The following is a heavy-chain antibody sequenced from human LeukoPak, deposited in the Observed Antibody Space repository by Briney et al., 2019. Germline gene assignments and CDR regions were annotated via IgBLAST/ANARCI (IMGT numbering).Heavy chain of an antibody. CDR3: AKDRGYSYGYYFDY. V-gene: IGHV3-43D*03. Sequence: GGSLRLSCAASGFTFDNYAMQWVREAPGRGLEWVSLISWDGGSTYYADSVKGRFTISRDNSKNSLYLQMNSLRAEDTALYYCAKDRGYSYGYYFDYWGQGTLVTVSS. D-gene: IGHD5-18*01. J-gene: IGHJ4*02. CDR2: ISWDGGST. CDR1: GFTFDNYA.